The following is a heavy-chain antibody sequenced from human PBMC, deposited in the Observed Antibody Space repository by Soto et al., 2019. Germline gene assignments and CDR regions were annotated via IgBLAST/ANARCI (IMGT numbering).Heavy chain of an antibody. Sequence: PSETLSLTCTVSGGSISSSSYYWGWIRQPPGKGLEWIGSIYYSGSTYYNPSLKSRVTISVDTSKNQFSLKLSSVTAADTAVYYCARGYYYYYMDVWGKGTTVTVSS. CDR2: IYYSGST. J-gene: IGHJ6*03. V-gene: IGHV4-39*01. CDR3: ARGYYYYYMDV. CDR1: GGSISSSSYY.